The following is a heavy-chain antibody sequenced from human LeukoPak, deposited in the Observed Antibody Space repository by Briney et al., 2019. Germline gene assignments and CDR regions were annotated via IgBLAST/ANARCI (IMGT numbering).Heavy chain of an antibody. Sequence: PGRSLRLSCAASGFTFDDYAMHWVRQAPGKGLEWVSGISWNSGSIGYADSVKGRFTIPRDNAKNSLYLQMNSLRAEDTALYYCVAAAGNDYYYYGMDVWGQGTTVTVSS. V-gene: IGHV3-9*01. CDR2: ISWNSGSI. CDR3: VAAAGNDYYYYGMDV. J-gene: IGHJ6*02. D-gene: IGHD6-13*01. CDR1: GFTFDDYA.